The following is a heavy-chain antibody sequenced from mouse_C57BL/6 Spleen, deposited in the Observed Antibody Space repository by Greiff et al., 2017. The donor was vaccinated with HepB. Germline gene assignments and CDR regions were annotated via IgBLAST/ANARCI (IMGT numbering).Heavy chain of an antibody. J-gene: IGHJ4*01. CDR1: GYTFTSYW. D-gene: IGHD1-1*01. CDR2: IHPNSGST. V-gene: IGHV1-64*01. Sequence: QVQLQQSGAELVKPGASVKLSCKASGYTFTSYWMHWVKQRPGQGLEWIGMIHPNSGSTNYNEKFKSKATLTVDKSSSTAYMQLSSLTSEDSAVYYCARRLRGAMDYWGQGTSVTVSS. CDR3: ARRLRGAMDY.